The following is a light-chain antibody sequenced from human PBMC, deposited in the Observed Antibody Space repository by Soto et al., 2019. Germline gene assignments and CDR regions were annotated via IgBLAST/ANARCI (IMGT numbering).Light chain of an antibody. Sequence: DIQMTQSPSTLSASVGDRVTITCRASQSISSWLAWYQQKPGKAPNLLIYKASSLESGVPSRFSGSGYGTEFTLTLSSLQPDDFATYYCQQYNSYPLTFGGGTKVDIK. CDR2: KAS. CDR3: QQYNSYPLT. J-gene: IGKJ4*01. V-gene: IGKV1-5*03. CDR1: QSISSW.